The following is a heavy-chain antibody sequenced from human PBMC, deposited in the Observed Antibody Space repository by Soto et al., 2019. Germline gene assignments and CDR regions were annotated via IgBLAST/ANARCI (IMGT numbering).Heavy chain of an antibody. CDR3: ARDGGSDSSGWYGGYFDY. D-gene: IGHD6-19*01. Sequence: SETLSLTCTVSGGSISSGGYYWSWIRQHPGKGQERIGYIYYSGSTYYNPSLKRRVTISVDTSKNQFSLKLSSVTAADTAVYYCARDGGSDSSGWYGGYFDYWGQGTLVTVSS. CDR2: IYYSGST. J-gene: IGHJ4*02. V-gene: IGHV4-31*03. CDR1: GGSISSGGYY.